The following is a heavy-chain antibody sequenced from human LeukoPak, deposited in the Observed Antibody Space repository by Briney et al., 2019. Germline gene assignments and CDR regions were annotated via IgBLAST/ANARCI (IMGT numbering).Heavy chain of an antibody. CDR1: GYTFTSYD. J-gene: IGHJ3*02. D-gene: IGHD2-2*01. Sequence: ASVKVSCKASGYTFTSYDINWVRQATGQGLEWMGGIIPIFGTANYAQKFQGRVTITTDESTSTAYMELSSLRSEDTAVYYCARGGVPAALDAFDIWGQGTMVTVS. CDR3: ARGGVPAALDAFDI. CDR2: IIPIFGTA. V-gene: IGHV1-69*05.